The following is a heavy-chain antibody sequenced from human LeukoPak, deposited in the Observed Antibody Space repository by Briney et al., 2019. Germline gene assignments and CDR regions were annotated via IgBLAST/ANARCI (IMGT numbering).Heavy chain of an antibody. CDR1: GFTFTSYA. J-gene: IGHJ6*02. Sequence: TGGSLRLSCAASGFTFTSYAMSWVRQAPGKGLEWVSYISSSSSTIYYADSVKGRFTISRDNAKNSLYLQMNILRDEDTAVYYCAIGPYGMDVWGQGTTVTVSS. CDR2: ISSSSSTI. V-gene: IGHV3-48*02. CDR3: AIGPYGMDV.